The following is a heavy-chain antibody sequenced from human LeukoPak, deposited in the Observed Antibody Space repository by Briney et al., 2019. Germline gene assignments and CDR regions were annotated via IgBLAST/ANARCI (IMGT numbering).Heavy chain of an antibody. CDR3: ARDGGYYYDSSGYGAFDI. V-gene: IGHV4-59*01. Sequence: SETLSLTCTVAGGSISSYYGSWIRQPPGEGLEWVGYIYYSGSTNYNPSLKSRVTISVDTSKNQFSLKLSSVTAADTAVYYCARDGGYYYDSSGYGAFDIWGQGTMVTVSS. J-gene: IGHJ3*02. CDR1: GGSISSYY. D-gene: IGHD3-22*01. CDR2: IYYSGST.